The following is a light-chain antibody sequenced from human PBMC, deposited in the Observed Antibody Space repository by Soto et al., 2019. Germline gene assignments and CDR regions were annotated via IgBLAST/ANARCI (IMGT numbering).Light chain of an antibody. V-gene: IGKV1-39*01. J-gene: IGKJ4*01. CDR3: QQGYSPLLT. CDR2: ATS. Sequence: DIHMTQSPPSLSASVGDRVTLTCRASQSISKYLNWYQVKSGKGPKLLIYATSTLQSGVPSRFSGSGSGTEFTLTINDLQPEDVAVYYCQQGYSPLLTFGGGTRVEIK. CDR1: QSISKY.